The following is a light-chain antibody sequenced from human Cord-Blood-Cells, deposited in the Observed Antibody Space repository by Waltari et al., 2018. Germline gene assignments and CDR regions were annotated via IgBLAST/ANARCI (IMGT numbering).Light chain of an antibody. CDR2: EGS. Sequence: QSALTQPASVSGSPGQSITISCTGTSSDVGSYNLVSWYQQHPGKAPKPMIYEGSKRPSAVSNRFSASKSGNTASLTISGLQAEDDADYYCCSYAGSSTFYVFGTGTKVTVL. CDR3: CSYAGSSTFYV. J-gene: IGLJ1*01. CDR1: SSDVGSYNL. V-gene: IGLV2-23*01.